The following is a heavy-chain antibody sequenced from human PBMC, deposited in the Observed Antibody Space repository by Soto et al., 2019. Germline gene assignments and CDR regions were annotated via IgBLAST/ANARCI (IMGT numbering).Heavy chain of an antibody. V-gene: IGHV3-7*03. D-gene: IGHD1-7*01. CDR1: GFTFSSSW. Sequence: GGSLRLSCAASGFTFSSSWMHWVCQAPEKGQEWVADIKCDGSEKYYVDSVKGRLTISRDNAKNSLYLQVNSLRAEDMTVYYCVRSRNWNYMTRSDFDYWGEGTLVTVSS. J-gene: IGHJ4*02. CDR3: VRSRNWNYMTRSDFDY. CDR2: IKCDGSEK.